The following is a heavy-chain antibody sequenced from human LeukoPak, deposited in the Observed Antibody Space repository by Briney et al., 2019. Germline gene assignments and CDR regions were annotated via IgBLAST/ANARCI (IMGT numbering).Heavy chain of an antibody. CDR3: ARKSSTGRYNGYDVWYFDL. J-gene: IGHJ2*01. V-gene: IGHV4-59*08. CDR1: GGSITPYF. D-gene: IGHD5-12*01. CDR2: ISYSRDT. Sequence: PSETLSLTCTVSGGSITPYFWSWLRQTPGKGLEWIGYISYSRDTDYNPSLKSRVTISVDTSKNHFSLKMSSVTAADTALYYCARKSSTGRYNGYDVWYFDLWGRGTLVTVSS.